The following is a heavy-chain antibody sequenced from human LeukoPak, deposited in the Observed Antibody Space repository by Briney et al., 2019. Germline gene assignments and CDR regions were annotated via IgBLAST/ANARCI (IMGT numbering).Heavy chain of an antibody. J-gene: IGHJ4*02. V-gene: IGHV3-23*01. D-gene: IGHD6-6*01. Sequence: GGSLRLSCAASGFTFSRHWMDWVRQAPGKGLEWVSGIRGSGGSTYYADSVKGRFTISRDNSKNTLYLQMNSLRAEDTAVYYCAKASGQLVPNSFFDYWGQGTLVTVSS. CDR1: GFTFSRHW. CDR2: IRGSGGST. CDR3: AKASGQLVPNSFFDY.